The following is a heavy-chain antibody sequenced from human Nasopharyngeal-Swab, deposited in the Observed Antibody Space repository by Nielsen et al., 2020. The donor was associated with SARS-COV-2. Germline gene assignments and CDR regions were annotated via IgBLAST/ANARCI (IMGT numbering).Heavy chain of an antibody. V-gene: IGHV3-73*01. D-gene: IGHD2-21*02. CDR3: TRCGGGCYSGRDY. CDR1: GFTFSDSA. J-gene: IGHJ4*02. CDR2: IRSKGNNYAT. Sequence: GESLKISCAASGFTFSDSAIHWVRQASGKGPEWVGCIRSKGNNYATAYAASVKGRFIIFRDDPTNTAYLQMNSLKTEDTAVYYCTRCGGGCYSGRDYWGQGTLVTVSS.